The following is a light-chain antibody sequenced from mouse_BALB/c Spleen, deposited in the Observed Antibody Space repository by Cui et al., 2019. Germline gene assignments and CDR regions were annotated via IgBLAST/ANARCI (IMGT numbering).Light chain of an antibody. V-gene: IGKV14-111*01. Sequence: DIKMTQSPSSMYESLGERVTTTCKSSQDINSYLSWFQQKPGKSPKTLIYRANRLVDGVPSRFSGSGSGQDYSLTISSLEYEDMGIYYCLQYDEFPWTFGGGTKLEIK. J-gene: IGKJ1*01. CDR3: LQYDEFPWT. CDR1: QDINSY. CDR2: RAN.